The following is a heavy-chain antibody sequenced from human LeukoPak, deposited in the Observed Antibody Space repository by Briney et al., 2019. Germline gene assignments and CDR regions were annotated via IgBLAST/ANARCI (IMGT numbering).Heavy chain of an antibody. D-gene: IGHD6-13*01. Sequence: SETLSLTCTVSGGSISSYYWSWIRQPAGKGLEWIGRIYTSGSTNYNPSLKSRVTMSVDTSKNQFSLKLISVTAAGTAVYYCARDLIAAAGTGYDYWGQGTLVTVSS. CDR2: IYTSGST. CDR3: ARDLIAAAGTGYDY. V-gene: IGHV4-4*07. CDR1: GGSISSYY. J-gene: IGHJ4*02.